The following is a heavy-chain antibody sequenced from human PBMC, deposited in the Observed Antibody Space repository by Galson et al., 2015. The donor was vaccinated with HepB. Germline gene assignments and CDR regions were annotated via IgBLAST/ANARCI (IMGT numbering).Heavy chain of an antibody. V-gene: IGHV1-46*01. Sequence: SVKVSCKASGYTFTSYYMHWVRQAPGQGLEWMGIINPSGGSTSYAQKFQGRVTMTTDTSTSTAYMELRSLRSDDTAVYYCARGSIVGAPPLDYWGQGTLVTVSS. CDR2: INPSGGST. D-gene: IGHD1-26*01. J-gene: IGHJ4*02. CDR1: GYTFTSYY. CDR3: ARGSIVGAPPLDY.